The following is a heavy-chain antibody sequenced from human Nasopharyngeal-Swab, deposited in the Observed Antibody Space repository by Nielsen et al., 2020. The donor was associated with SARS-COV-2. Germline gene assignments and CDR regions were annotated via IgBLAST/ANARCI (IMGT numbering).Heavy chain of an antibody. CDR3: AKGEANWNYVFGNFDY. J-gene: IGHJ4*02. CDR2: ISGSGGST. CDR1: GFTFSSYA. D-gene: IGHD1-7*01. Sequence: GESLKISCAASGFTFSSYAMSWVRQAPGRGLEWVSAISGSGGSTYYADSVKGRFTISRDNSKNTLYLQMNSLRAEDTAVYYCAKGEANWNYVFGNFDYWGQGTLVTVSS. V-gene: IGHV3-23*01.